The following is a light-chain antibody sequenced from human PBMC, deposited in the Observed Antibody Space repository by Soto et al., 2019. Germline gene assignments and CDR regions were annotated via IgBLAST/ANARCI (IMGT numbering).Light chain of an antibody. V-gene: IGKV1-39*01. J-gene: IGKJ1*01. CDR3: HQSDSSPQT. CDR1: QSINRF. CDR2: GAS. Sequence: DIQMTQSPSSLSASVGDRVSITCRAGQSINRFLNWYQQKPGKAPKLLIYGASSLQSGVPSRFSGSVSGTDFTLTISSLQPEDFATYYCHQSDSSPQTFGQGTKVEIK.